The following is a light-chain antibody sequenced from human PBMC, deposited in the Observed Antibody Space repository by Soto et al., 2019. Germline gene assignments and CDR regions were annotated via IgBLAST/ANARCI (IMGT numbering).Light chain of an antibody. J-gene: IGKJ1*01. CDR3: QDYNTWPPWT. CDR1: QSVSSN. Sequence: EIVMTQSPDTLSVSPGERATLSCRASQSVSSNLAWYQQKAGQAPRLLIYGPSTRANGIPARFSGSGPGTEFSLTISSLQSEDVAIYYCQDYNTWPPWTLGQGTKVEIK. V-gene: IGKV3-15*01. CDR2: GPS.